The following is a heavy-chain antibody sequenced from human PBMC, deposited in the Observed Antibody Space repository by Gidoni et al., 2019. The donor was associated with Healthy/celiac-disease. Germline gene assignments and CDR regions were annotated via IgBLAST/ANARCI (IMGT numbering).Heavy chain of an antibody. Sequence: EVQLVESGGGLVKPGGSLSLSCAASEFTFNNAWMSWVRQAPGKGLEWVGRIKSKTHGGTTDYAAPVKGRFTISRDDSKNTLYLQMNSLQTDDTAVYYCTSDSGYNVPDGIFDYWGQGTLVTVSS. CDR3: TSDSGYNVPDGIFDY. CDR1: EFTFNNAW. CDR2: IKSKTHGGTT. J-gene: IGHJ4*02. V-gene: IGHV3-15*01. D-gene: IGHD5-12*01.